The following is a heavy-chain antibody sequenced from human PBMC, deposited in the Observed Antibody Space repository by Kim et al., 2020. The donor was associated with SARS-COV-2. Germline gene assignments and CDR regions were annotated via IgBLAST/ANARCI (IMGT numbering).Heavy chain of an antibody. J-gene: IGHJ4*02. CDR2: IHPHTGVT. V-gene: IGHV1-2*06. D-gene: IGHD7-27*01. CDR1: GYTFSDHY. Sequence: ASVKVSCKASGYTFSDHYIHLVRQAPGQGLEWMGRIHPHTGVTNYAQKFQDRVTMTRDTSITTVYMELSSLTSDDTAVYYCARDPPNPTGDTFDYWGQGT. CDR3: ARDPPNPTGDTFDY.